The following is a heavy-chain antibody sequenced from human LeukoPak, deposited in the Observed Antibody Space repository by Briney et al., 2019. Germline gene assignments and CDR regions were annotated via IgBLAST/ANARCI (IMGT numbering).Heavy chain of an antibody. V-gene: IGHV3-23*01. CDR3: AKKRDAFDI. Sequence: GGSLRLSCVASGFTFSSYAMGWVRQAPGKRPEWVSSLTDSGGTTYYEDSVKGRFTISRDNSKNTLYLHMNSLRAEDTAMYYCAKKRDAFDIWGQGTVVAVSS. CDR2: LTDSGGTT. J-gene: IGHJ3*02. CDR1: GFTFSSYA. D-gene: IGHD5-24*01.